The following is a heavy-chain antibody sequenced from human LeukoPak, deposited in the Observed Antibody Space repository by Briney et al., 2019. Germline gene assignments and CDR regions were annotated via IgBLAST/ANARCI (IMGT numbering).Heavy chain of an antibody. V-gene: IGHV3-21*01. D-gene: IGHD1-1*01. J-gene: IGHJ6*02. Sequence: GGSLRLSCAASGFTFSSYSMNWVRQAPGKGLEWVSSISSSSSYIYYADSVKGRFTISRDNAKNSLYLQMNSLRAEDTAVYYCARAGLSTLYYYYGMDVWGQGTTVTVSS. CDR3: ARAGLSTLYYYYGMDV. CDR1: GFTFSSYS. CDR2: ISSSSSYI.